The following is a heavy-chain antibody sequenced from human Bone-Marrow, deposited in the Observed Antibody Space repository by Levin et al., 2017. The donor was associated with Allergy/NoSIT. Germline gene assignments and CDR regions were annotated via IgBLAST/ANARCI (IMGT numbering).Heavy chain of an antibody. V-gene: IGHV4-4*02. CDR3: ARSKGSASGVFDI. CDR2: IYHDGST. J-gene: IGHJ3*02. CDR1: GGSISHGNW. Sequence: SQTLSLTCAVSGGSISHGNWWTWVRQPPGKGLEWIAEIYHDGSTIYNPSLKNRLTISVHTSRKQFSLKLTSVTAADTAVYYCARSKGSASGVFDIWGQGTMVTVS. D-gene: IGHD1-26*01.